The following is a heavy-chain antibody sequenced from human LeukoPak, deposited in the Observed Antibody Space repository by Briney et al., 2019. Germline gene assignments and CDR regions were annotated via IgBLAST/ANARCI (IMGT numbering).Heavy chain of an antibody. V-gene: IGHV1-24*01. D-gene: IGHD2-2*02. CDR2: FDPEDGET. Sequence: ASVKVSCKVSGYTLTELSMRWVRQAPGKGLEWMGGFDPEDGETIYAQKFQGRVTMTEDTSTDTAYMELSSLRSEDTAVYYCATDVRCSSTSCYSNYFDYWGQGTLVTVSS. J-gene: IGHJ4*02. CDR3: ATDVRCSSTSCYSNYFDY. CDR1: GYTLTELS.